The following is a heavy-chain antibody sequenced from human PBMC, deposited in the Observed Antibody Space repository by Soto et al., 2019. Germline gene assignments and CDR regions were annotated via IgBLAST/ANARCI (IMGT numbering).Heavy chain of an antibody. CDR3: AREMGACSDSSCYPGPYDS. CDR1: GYIFTAYS. V-gene: IGHV1-46*01. Sequence: ASVKVCCEASGYIFTAYSIHWVRQAPGQGLEWMGVVNPSGGSTNYAQKFQGRITMTRDTSTSTVYMDLRDEDTAVYYCAREMGACSDSSCYPGPYDSWGQGTLVTVSS. CDR2: VNPSGGST. D-gene: IGHD3-16*01. J-gene: IGHJ5*02.